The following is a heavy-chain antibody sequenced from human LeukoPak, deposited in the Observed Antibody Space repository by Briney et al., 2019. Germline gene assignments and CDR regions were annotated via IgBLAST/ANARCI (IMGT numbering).Heavy chain of an antibody. CDR3: VRLPAAVYGMDV. CDR1: GFTFNTYS. D-gene: IGHD2-2*01. V-gene: IGHV3-48*01. J-gene: IGHJ6*02. Sequence: GGSLRLSCAASGFTFNTYSMNWVRHAPGKGLEWVSYISSSSITICYADSVKGRFTISRDNAKNSLYLQMDSLRAEDTAVYYCVRLPAAVYGMDVWGQGTTVTVSS. CDR2: ISSSSITI.